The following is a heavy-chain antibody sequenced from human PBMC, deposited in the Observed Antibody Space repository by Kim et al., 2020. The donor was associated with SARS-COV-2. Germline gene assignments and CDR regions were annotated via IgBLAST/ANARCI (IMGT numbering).Heavy chain of an antibody. J-gene: IGHJ4*02. Sequence: GGSLRLSCAASGFTFDDFAMHWVRQAPGKGLEWVSLISGDGGSTYYADSVKGRFTISRDNSKNSLFLQMNSLRTEDTALYYCAKDTDQLAHGWDFWGQGTLVTVSS. CDR1: GFTFDDFA. CDR3: AKDTDQLAHGWDF. V-gene: IGHV3-43*02. D-gene: IGHD6-19*01. CDR2: ISGDGGST.